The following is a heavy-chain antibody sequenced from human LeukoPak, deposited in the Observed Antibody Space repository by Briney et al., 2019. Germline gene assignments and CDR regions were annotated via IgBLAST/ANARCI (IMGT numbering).Heavy chain of an antibody. D-gene: IGHD3-10*01. J-gene: IGHJ4*02. CDR1: GGSFSGYY. Sequence: SSETLSLTCAVYGGSFSGYYWSWIRQPPGKGLEWIGEINHSGYTNYNPSLKSRVTISVDTSKNQFSLKLSSVTAADTAVYYCARDRGYGSGSYRSEIDYWGQGTLVTVSS. V-gene: IGHV4-34*01. CDR2: INHSGYT. CDR3: ARDRGYGSGSYRSEIDY.